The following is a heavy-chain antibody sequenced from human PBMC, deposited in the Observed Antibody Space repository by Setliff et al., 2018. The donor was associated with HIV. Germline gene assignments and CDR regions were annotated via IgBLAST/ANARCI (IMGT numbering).Heavy chain of an antibody. D-gene: IGHD3-22*01. V-gene: IGHV1-18*01. CDR3: ARISTYYYDSSGYFRADYYYYYMDV. Sequence: GASVKVSCKASGYTFTSYGISWVRQAPGQGLEWMGWISAYNGNTNYAQKLQGRVTMTTDTSTSTAYMELRSLRSDDTAVYYCARISTYYYDSSGYFRADYYYYYMDVWGKGTTVTVSS. CDR1: GYTFTSYG. J-gene: IGHJ6*03. CDR2: ISAYNGNT.